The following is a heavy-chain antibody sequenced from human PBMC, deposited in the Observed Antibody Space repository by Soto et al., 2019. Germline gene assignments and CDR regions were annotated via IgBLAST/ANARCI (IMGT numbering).Heavy chain of an antibody. CDR3: AKRGYSPNWFDP. V-gene: IGHV3-23*01. Sequence: RLSCAASGFTFSSYAMSWVRQAPGKGLEWVSAISGSGGSTYYADSVKGRFTISRDNSKNTLYLQMNSLRAEDTAVYYCAKRGYSPNWFDPWGQGTLVTVSS. J-gene: IGHJ5*02. D-gene: IGHD5-18*01. CDR2: ISGSGGST. CDR1: GFTFSSYA.